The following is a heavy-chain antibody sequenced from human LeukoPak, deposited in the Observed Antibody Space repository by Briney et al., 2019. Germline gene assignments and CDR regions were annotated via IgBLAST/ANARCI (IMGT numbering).Heavy chain of an antibody. D-gene: IGHD2-8*01. Sequence: GGSPRLSCAASGFSFSSYAMSWVRQAPGKGLDWVSTISSSGGDTFYADSVKGRFTISRDNSKNTLYLQMNSLRAEDTAVYYCAKAPPYTKYFESWGQGTLVTVSS. CDR2: ISSSGGDT. CDR3: AKAPPYTKYFES. V-gene: IGHV3-23*01. CDR1: GFSFSSYA. J-gene: IGHJ4*02.